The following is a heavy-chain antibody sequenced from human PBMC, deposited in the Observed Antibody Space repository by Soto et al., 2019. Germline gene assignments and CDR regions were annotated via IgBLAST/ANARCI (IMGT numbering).Heavy chain of an antibody. Sequence: ASETLSLTCTVSGGSISSSSYYWGWIRQPPGKGLEWIGSFYYSGSTYYNPSLKSRVTISVDTSKNQFSLKLSSVTAADTAVYYCARRTYLRSRVRGVIGSIDCWGQGTLVTVSS. D-gene: IGHD3-10*01. J-gene: IGHJ4*02. CDR3: ARRTYLRSRVRGVIGSIDC. V-gene: IGHV4-39*01. CDR2: FYYSGST. CDR1: GGSISSSSYY.